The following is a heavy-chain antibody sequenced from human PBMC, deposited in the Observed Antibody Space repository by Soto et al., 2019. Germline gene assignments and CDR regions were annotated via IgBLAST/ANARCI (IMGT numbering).Heavy chain of an antibody. V-gene: IGHV1-18*04. D-gene: IGHD3-22*01. J-gene: IGHJ3*02. CDR3: ARPYDSSGYNAFDI. CDR1: GYTFTSYG. Sequence: QVQLVQSGAEVKKPGASVKVSCKASGYTFTSYGISWVRQAPGQGLEWMGWISAYNGNTNYGRKLQGRDTMTTDTATSTAYMELSSLRSDDTAVYYCARPYDSSGYNAFDIWGQGTMVTVSS. CDR2: ISAYNGNT.